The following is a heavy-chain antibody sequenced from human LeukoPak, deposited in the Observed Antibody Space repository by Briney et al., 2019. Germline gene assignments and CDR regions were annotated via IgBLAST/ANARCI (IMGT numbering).Heavy chain of an antibody. CDR1: GGTFSSYA. D-gene: IGHD5-12*01. CDR3: ATDLPHQIRHIDGWLRPPNYYYGMDV. V-gene: IGHV1-69*13. Sequence: EASVKVSCKASGGTFSSYAISWVRQAPGQGLEWMGGIIPIFGTANYAQKFQGRVTMTADESTSTAYMELSSLRSEDTAVYYCATDLPHQIRHIDGWLRPPNYYYGMDVWGQGTTVTVSS. CDR2: IIPIFGTA. J-gene: IGHJ6*02.